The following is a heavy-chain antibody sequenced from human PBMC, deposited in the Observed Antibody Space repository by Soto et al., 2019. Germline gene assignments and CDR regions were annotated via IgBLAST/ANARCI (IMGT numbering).Heavy chain of an antibody. CDR1: GGTFSSYT. CDR3: ARAGESYPLYYYGMDV. Sequence: QVQLVQSGAEVKKPGSSVKVSCKASGGTFSSYTISWVRQAPGQGLEWMGRIIPILGIANYAQKFQGRVTITADKSTSTAYMELSSLRSEDTALYYCARAGESYPLYYYGMDVWVQGTTVTVSS. CDR2: IIPILGIA. J-gene: IGHJ6*02. V-gene: IGHV1-69*02. D-gene: IGHD3-10*01.